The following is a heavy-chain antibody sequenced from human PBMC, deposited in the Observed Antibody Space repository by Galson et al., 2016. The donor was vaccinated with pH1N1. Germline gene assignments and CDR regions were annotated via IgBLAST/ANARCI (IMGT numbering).Heavy chain of an antibody. D-gene: IGHD5-12*01. CDR1: GFTFSSYA. V-gene: IGHV3-23*01. CDR2: IIGSGGST. J-gene: IGHJ4*02. Sequence: SLRLSCAASGFTFSSYAMSWVRQAPGKGLEWVSAIIGSGGSTYYADSVKGRFTISRDNSKNTLYLQMYSLRTEDTAVYYCARDSEYSGHEGFHWAQGTLVIVSS. CDR3: ARDSEYSGHEGFH.